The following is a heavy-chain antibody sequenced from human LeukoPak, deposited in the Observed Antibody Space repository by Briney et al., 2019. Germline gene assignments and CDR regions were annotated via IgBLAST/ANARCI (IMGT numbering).Heavy chain of an antibody. V-gene: IGHV3-23*01. J-gene: IGHJ4*02. Sequence: GGSLRLSCAASGFTFSNYAMSWVRQAPGKGLEWVSAISGSGGSTYYADSVKGRFTTSRDNSKNTLYLQMNSLRAEDTAVYYCAKSYSSSWYGYWGQGTLVTVSS. CDR1: GFTFSNYA. CDR3: AKSYSSSWYGY. D-gene: IGHD6-13*01. CDR2: ISGSGGST.